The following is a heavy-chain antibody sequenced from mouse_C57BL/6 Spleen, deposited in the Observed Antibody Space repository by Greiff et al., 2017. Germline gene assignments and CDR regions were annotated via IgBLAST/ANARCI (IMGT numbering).Heavy chain of an antibody. CDR2: IYPGSGST. CDR1: GYTFTSYW. CDR3: ARSEGYYYGSSYDWYFDV. Sequence: QVQLQQPGAELVKPGASVKMSCKASGYTFTSYWITWVKQRPGQGLEWIGDIYPGSGSTKYNEKFKSKATLTVDTSSSTAYMQLSSLTSEDSAVYYCARSEGYYYGSSYDWYFDVWGTGTTVTVSS. J-gene: IGHJ1*03. D-gene: IGHD1-1*01. V-gene: IGHV1-55*01.